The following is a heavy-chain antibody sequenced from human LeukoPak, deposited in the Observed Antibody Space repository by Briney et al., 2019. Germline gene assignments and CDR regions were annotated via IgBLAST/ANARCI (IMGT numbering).Heavy chain of an antibody. J-gene: IGHJ5*02. D-gene: IGHD6-19*01. Sequence: SETLSLTCAVSGGSISSSNYYWGWIRQPPGQGLGWIGSIYYSGNTYYNPSLKSRVSMSVDTSKNQFSLKLSSVTATDTAVYYCARRRAGRDWFHPWGQGTLVTDPS. CDR3: ARRRAGRDWFHP. CDR2: IYYSGNT. V-gene: IGHV4-39*01. CDR1: GGSISSSNYY.